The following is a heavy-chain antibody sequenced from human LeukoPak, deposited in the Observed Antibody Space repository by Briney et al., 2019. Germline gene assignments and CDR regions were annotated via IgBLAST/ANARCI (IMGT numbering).Heavy chain of an antibody. J-gene: IGHJ6*02. CDR3: ARHTEKYDFWSGYYGFHGYGMDV. CDR2: INHSGST. D-gene: IGHD3-3*01. V-gene: IGHV4-34*01. Sequence: PSETLSLTCAVYGGSFSGYYWTWNRQPPGKGLEWIGEINHSGSTTYKPSLKSRVTISVDTSKNHFSLRLTSVTAADTAVYYCARHTEKYDFWSGYYGFHGYGMDVWGQGTTVTVSS. CDR1: GGSFSGYY.